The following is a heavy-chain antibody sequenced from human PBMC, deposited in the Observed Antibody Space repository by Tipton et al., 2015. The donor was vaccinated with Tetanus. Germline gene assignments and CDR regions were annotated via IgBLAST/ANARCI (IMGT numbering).Heavy chain of an antibody. V-gene: IGHV1-18*01. J-gene: IGHJ4*02. D-gene: IGHD1-14*01. CDR3: ARAPNRISRAYDY. CDR2: ISGYNGNT. Sequence: QLVQSGPEVKKPGASVKVSCKTSNYTFTDYGISWIRQAPGQGLEWMGWISGYNGNTHYSQKLQARVTVTTDTSTNTAYMELRSLRSDDTAVYYCARAPNRISRAYDYWGQGTQIIVSS. CDR1: NYTFTDYG.